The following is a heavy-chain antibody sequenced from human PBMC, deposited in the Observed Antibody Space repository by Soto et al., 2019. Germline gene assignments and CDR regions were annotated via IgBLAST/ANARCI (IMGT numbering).Heavy chain of an antibody. V-gene: IGHV3-66*01. Sequence: PGGSLRISCAASGFTVSSNYMSWVRQAPGKGLEWVSVIYSGGSTYYADSVKGRFTISRDNSKNTLYLQMNSLRAEDTAVYYCARDRGGYYYYGMDVWGQGTTVTVSS. D-gene: IGHD3-10*01. CDR1: GFTVSSNY. CDR3: ARDRGGYYYYGMDV. CDR2: IYSGGST. J-gene: IGHJ6*02.